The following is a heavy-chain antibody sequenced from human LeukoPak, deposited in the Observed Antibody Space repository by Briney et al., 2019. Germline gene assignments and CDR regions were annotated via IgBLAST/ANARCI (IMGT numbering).Heavy chain of an antibody. CDR1: GYTFTTFF. J-gene: IGHJ1*01. CDR2: INPSSGTT. D-gene: IGHD3-10*01. V-gene: IGHV1-46*01. CDR3: VRDMVHSGYFEY. Sequence: ASVKVSCKASGYTFTTFFMHWVRQAPGQGLEWMGIINPSSGTTTYAQKFQGRVSLTRDMSTSTVYMELSSLTSEDTAVYYCVRDMVHSGYFEYWGQGTLVTVSS.